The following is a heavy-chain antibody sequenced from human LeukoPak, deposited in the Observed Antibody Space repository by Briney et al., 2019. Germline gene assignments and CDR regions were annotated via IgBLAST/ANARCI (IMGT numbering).Heavy chain of an antibody. V-gene: IGHV1-18*01. CDR3: ARLRYYDSSGYYQDDY. CDR1: GYTFTSYG. D-gene: IGHD3-22*01. Sequence: GASVKVSCKASGYTFTSYGISWVRQAPGQGLEWMGWISAYNGNTNYAQKLQGRVTMTTDTSTSTAYMELRSLRSDDTAVYYCARLRYYDSSGYYQDDYWGQGTLVTVSS. J-gene: IGHJ4*02. CDR2: ISAYNGNT.